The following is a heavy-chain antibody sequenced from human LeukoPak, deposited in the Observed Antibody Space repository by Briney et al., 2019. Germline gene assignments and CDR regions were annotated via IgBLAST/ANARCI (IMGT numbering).Heavy chain of an antibody. D-gene: IGHD3-9*01. CDR3: AKGGEDILTGPDY. CDR2: ISGSGGRT. Sequence: GGSLRLSCAASGFTFSSYAMNWVRHAPGKGLEWVSGISGSGGRTYYADSVRGRFTVSRDNSKNTLYLQMNSLRVEDTAVYYCAKGGEDILTGPDYWGQGTLVTVSS. V-gene: IGHV3-23*01. CDR1: GFTFSSYA. J-gene: IGHJ4*02.